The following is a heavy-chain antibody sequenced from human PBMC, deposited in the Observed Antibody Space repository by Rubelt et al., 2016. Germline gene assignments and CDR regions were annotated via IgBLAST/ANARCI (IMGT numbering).Heavy chain of an antibody. V-gene: IGHV3-48*03. CDR3: ARDAGGDWNWFDP. Sequence: EVQLVESGGGLVQPGGSLRLSCAASGFTFSSYEMNWVRQAPGKGLEWVSYISSRSSIIYYADSVKGRFTISRDNAKNSLYLQMNSLRDEDTAVYYCARDAGGDWNWFDPWGQGTLVTVSS. CDR2: ISSRSSII. CDR1: GFTFSSYE. J-gene: IGHJ5*02. D-gene: IGHD2-21*01.